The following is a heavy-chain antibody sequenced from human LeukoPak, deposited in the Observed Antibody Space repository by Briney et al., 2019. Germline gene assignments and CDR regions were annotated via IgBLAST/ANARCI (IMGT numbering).Heavy chain of an antibody. CDR1: GFTFSSYR. CDR2: IWYDGSEK. V-gene: IGHV3-33*01. Sequence: PGRSLRLSCAASGFTFSSYRMQWVRQAPGKGLEWVAAIWYDGSEKYYADSVKGRFTISRGNSKNTLYLQMNSLRAEDTAVYYCARDVSSGYLGFDYWGQGTVVTVSS. CDR3: ARDVSSGYLGFDY. D-gene: IGHD3-22*01. J-gene: IGHJ4*02.